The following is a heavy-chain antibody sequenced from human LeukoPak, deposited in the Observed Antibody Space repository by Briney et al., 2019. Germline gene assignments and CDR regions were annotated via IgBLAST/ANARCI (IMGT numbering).Heavy chain of an antibody. CDR1: GFTFSSYG. D-gene: IGHD6-19*01. J-gene: IGHJ3*01. Sequence: GGSLRLSCAASGFTFSSYGMHWVRQAPGEGLEWVAVISCDGSNKYYADSVKGRFTISRDNSKNTLYLQMNSLRAEDTAVYYCAKDPTTAVAGALNWGQGTMVTVSS. CDR3: AKDPTTAVAGALN. CDR2: ISCDGSNK. V-gene: IGHV3-30*18.